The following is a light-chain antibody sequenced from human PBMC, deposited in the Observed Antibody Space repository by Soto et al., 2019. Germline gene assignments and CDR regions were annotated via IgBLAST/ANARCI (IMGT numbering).Light chain of an antibody. Sequence: QSALTQPASVSGSPGQSITISCTGTSSDVGGYNYVSWYQQYPGKAPKLMIYEVNNRPSGVSNRFSGSKSDNTASLTISGLQAEDEADYYCSSYTSNSTLVFGTGTKLTVL. CDR2: EVN. V-gene: IGLV2-14*01. J-gene: IGLJ1*01. CDR3: SSYTSNSTLV. CDR1: SSDVGGYNY.